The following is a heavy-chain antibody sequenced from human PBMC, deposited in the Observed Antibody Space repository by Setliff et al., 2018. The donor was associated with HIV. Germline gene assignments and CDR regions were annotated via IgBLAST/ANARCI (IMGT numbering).Heavy chain of an antibody. D-gene: IGHD3-10*01. V-gene: IGHV4-4*08. CDR3: ARRRGGTSRSFLDY. J-gene: IGHJ4*02. Sequence: GSLRLSCVASGFSFSTYSMNWVRQAPGKGLEWIGYIYTSGSTNYNPSLKSRVTISADTSNTQFSLKPRSVTAADTAVYYCARRRGGTSRSFLDYWGQGNLVTVSS. CDR2: IYTSGST. CDR1: GFSFSTYS.